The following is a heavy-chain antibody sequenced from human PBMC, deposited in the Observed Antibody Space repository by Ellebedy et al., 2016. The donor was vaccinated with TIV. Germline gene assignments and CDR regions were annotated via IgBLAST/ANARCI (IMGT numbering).Heavy chain of an antibody. J-gene: IGHJ4*02. D-gene: IGHD1-26*01. CDR1: GFTFGSFA. V-gene: IGHV3-23*01. Sequence: GESLKISCAASGFTFGSFAMHWVRQAPGKGLEWLSVISGDGVNTYSAASVKGRFTITRDNFKNTLFLQVNRLRAEDTAVYYCAKGSSSGFNYKRVGFQYWGQGTLVTVSS. CDR2: ISGDGVNT. CDR3: AKGSSSGFNYKRVGFQY.